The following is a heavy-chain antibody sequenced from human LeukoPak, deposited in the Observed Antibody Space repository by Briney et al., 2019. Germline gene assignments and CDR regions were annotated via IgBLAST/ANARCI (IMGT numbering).Heavy chain of an antibody. J-gene: IGHJ3*02. CDR3: ARDSNYYGSGSYPLGAFDI. Sequence: SETLSLTCTVSGGSISSYYWSWIRQPPGKGLEWIGYIYYSGSTNYSPSLKSRVTISLDTSKNHFSLKLSSVTAADTAVYYCARDSNYYGSGSYPLGAFDIWGQGTMVTVSS. D-gene: IGHD3-10*01. V-gene: IGHV4-59*12. CDR1: GGSISSYY. CDR2: IYYSGST.